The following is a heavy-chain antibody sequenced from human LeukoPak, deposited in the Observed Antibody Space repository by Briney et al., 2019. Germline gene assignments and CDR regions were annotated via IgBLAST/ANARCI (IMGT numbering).Heavy chain of an antibody. V-gene: IGHV4-34*01. J-gene: IGHJ4*02. D-gene: IGHD6-13*01. CDR3: ARALYSSSWYGTRGGIYYFDY. CDR2: INHIGST. Sequence: SETLSLTCAVYGGSFSGYYWSWIRQPPGKGLEWIGEINHIGSTSYNPSLKSRVTISVDTSKNQFSLKLSSVTAADTAVYYCARALYSSSWYGTRGGIYYFDYWGQGTLVTVSS. CDR1: GGSFSGYY.